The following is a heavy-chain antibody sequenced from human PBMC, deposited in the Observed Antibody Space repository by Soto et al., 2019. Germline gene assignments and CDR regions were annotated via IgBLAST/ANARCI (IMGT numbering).Heavy chain of an antibody. CDR2: IYYSGFT. V-gene: IGHV4-31*03. J-gene: IGHJ5*02. Sequence: QVQLQESGPGLVKPSQTLSLICTVSGGSITSGGYYWSWIRQHPGKGLEWIGYIYYSGFTYYNPSLXSXXTISVDTSKNQFSLKLSSVTAAATAVYYCARSVFPWGQGTLVTVSS. CDR1: GGSITSGGYY. CDR3: ARSVFP.